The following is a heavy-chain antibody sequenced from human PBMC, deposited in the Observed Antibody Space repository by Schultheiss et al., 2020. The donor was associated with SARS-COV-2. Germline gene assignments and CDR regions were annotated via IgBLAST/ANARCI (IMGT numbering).Heavy chain of an antibody. CDR3: ARGRNYYGSGSYNY. D-gene: IGHD3-10*01. Sequence: ASVKVSCKASGYTFTSYGISWVRQAPGQGLEWMGWISAYNGNTNYAQKLQGRVTMTTDTSTSTAYMELRSLRSDDTAVYYCARGRNYYGSGSYNYWGQGTLVTVSS. CDR2: ISAYNGNT. CDR1: GYTFTSYG. V-gene: IGHV1-18*01. J-gene: IGHJ4*02.